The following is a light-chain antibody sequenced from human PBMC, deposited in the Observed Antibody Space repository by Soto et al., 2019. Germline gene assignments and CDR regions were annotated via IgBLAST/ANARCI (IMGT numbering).Light chain of an antibody. CDR3: AAWDDSLNGWI. CDR2: GNN. V-gene: IGLV1-44*01. CDR1: KSNIGSVS. J-gene: IGLJ2*01. Sequence: QPVLTQTPSASGTPGQWVAISCSGSKSNIGSVSVNWYQQLPGAAPKLLIYGNNQRPSGVPDRFSGSKSGTSASLVISGLQSEDEASDCCAAWDDSLNGWIFGGGTKLTVL.